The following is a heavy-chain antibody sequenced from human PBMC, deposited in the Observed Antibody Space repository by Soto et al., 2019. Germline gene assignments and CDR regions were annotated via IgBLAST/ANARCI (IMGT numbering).Heavy chain of an antibody. V-gene: IGHV4-61*08. CDR3: ARDWVFDY. D-gene: IGHD3-16*01. J-gene: IGHJ4*02. CDR2: IYYSGST. CDR1: GGSISSDGYS. Sequence: SETLSLTCAVSGGSISSDGYSWSWIRQPPGKGLEWIGYIYYSGSTNYNPSLKSRVTISVDTSKNQFSLKLSSVTAADTAVYYCARDWVFDYWGQGTLVTVSS.